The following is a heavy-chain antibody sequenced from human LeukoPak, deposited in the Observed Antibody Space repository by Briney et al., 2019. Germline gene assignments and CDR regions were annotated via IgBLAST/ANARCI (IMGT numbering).Heavy chain of an antibody. Sequence: SVKVSCEASGGTFSSYAISWVRQAPGQGLEWMGRIIPIFGTANYAQKFQGRVTITTDESTSTAYMELSSLRSEDTAVYYCAVRAAASVDYWGQGTLVTVSS. D-gene: IGHD6-13*01. CDR1: GGTFSSYA. CDR3: AVRAAASVDY. J-gene: IGHJ4*02. V-gene: IGHV1-69*05. CDR2: IIPIFGTA.